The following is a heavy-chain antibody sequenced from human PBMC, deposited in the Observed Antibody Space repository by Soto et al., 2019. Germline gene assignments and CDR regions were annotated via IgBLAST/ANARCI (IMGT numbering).Heavy chain of an antibody. V-gene: IGHV3-23*01. Sequence: GGSLRLSCAASEFTFSTYAMSWVRQAPGKGLEWVSAISGSGGSTYYADSVKGRFTISRDTSKNTLYLQMNGLRAEDTALYYCAKSYSSNWYDYFDYWGQGTLVTVSS. CDR3: AKSYSSNWYDYFDY. CDR1: EFTFSTYA. J-gene: IGHJ4*02. CDR2: ISGSGGST. D-gene: IGHD6-13*01.